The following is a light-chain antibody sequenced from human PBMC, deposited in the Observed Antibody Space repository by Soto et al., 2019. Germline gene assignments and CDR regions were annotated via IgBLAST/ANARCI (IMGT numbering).Light chain of an antibody. CDR3: SSYTTSNTRQIV. V-gene: IGLV2-14*03. CDR1: SSDVGGYNY. Sequence: QSVLTQPASVSGAPGHSITISCTGTSSDVGGYNYVSWYQHHPGKAPKLIIYDVTNRPSGVSNPFSGSKSGNTASLTISGLQPEDEADYYCSSYTTSNTRQIVFGTGTKVT. CDR2: DVT. J-gene: IGLJ1*01.